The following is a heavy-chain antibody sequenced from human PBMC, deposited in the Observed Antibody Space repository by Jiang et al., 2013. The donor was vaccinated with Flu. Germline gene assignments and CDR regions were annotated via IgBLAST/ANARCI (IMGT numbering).Heavy chain of an antibody. J-gene: IGHJ5*02. CDR2: IYYSDNTYY. Sequence: GLVKSSQTLSLTCTVSGGSLKTGDFYWTWIRQSPGKGLECIGYIYYSDNTYYYYNPSLKSRLTISVDTSKNQFSLRLTSVTAADTAVYFCARGSTPSDPHNWFDPWGQGALVTVSS. CDR1: GGSLKTGDFY. V-gene: IGHV4-30-4*01. D-gene: IGHD6-6*01. CDR3: ARGSTPSDPHNWFDP.